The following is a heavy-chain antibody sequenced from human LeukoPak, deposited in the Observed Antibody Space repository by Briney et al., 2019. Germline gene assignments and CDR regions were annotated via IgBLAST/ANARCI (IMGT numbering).Heavy chain of an antibody. V-gene: IGHV1-2*02. Sequence: AASVKVSCKASGYTFTGYYMHWVRQAPGRGLEWMGWINPNSGGTNYAQKFQGRVTMTRDTSISTAYMELSRLRSDDTAVYYCARDFQGLGTRGYWGQGTLVTVSS. J-gene: IGHJ4*02. CDR3: ARDFQGLGTRGY. CDR1: GYTFTGYY. CDR2: INPNSGGT. D-gene: IGHD6-13*01.